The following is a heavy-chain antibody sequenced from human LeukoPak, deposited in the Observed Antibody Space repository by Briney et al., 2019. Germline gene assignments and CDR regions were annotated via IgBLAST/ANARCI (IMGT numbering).Heavy chain of an antibody. J-gene: IGHJ4*02. Sequence: SETLSLTCTVSGGSISSSSHYWGWIRQPPGKGLEWIVSIYYSGTTYYNPSLKSRVTISVDTSKNQFSLRLSSMTAADTAVYYSARLYCSAGSCYLDNWGQGTLVTVSS. CDR1: GGSISSSSHY. CDR2: IYYSGTT. V-gene: IGHV4-39*01. D-gene: IGHD2-15*01. CDR3: ARLYCSAGSCYLDN.